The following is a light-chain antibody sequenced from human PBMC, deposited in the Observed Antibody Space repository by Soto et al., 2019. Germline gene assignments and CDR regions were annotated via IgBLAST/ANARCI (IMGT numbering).Light chain of an antibody. CDR2: ASS. CDR1: QSVSSAY. V-gene: IGKV3-20*01. CDR3: QQYGSSSTWT. J-gene: IGKJ1*01. Sequence: EIVLTQSPGTLSLSPGERATLSCRASQSVSSAYLSCYQHKPGQPPTLLIYASSIRVTGIPDRISGSGSGTDLTLTISRREHEDFAVYYCQQYGSSSTWTFGQGTKVEIK.